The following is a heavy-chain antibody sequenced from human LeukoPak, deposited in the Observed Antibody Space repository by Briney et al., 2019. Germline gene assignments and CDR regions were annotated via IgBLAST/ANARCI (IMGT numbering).Heavy chain of an antibody. V-gene: IGHV3-23*01. J-gene: IGHJ4*02. CDR1: GFTFSSYA. CDR3: AKDQGAGDIVVVPAADVTFDY. CDR2: ISGSGGST. Sequence: GGSLRLSCTASGFTFSSYAMSWVRQAPGKGLERVSAISGSGGSTYYADSVKGRFTISRDNSKNTLYLQMNSLRAEDTAVYYCAKDQGAGDIVVVPAADVTFDYWGQGTLVTVSS. D-gene: IGHD2-2*01.